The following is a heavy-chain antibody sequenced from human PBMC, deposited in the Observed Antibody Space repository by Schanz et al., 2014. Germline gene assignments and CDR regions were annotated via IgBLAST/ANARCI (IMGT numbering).Heavy chain of an antibody. J-gene: IGHJ6*03. CDR3: VREENYPSFLGYYYYMDV. CDR1: GLNFDYYG. Sequence: QVQLVESGGGVVQPGRSLRLSCATSGLNFDYYGMNWVRQAPGKGLEWVALISHDGNNKHYVDSVEGRFTISRDNSKSMLFLEMSSLRVEDTAVYYCVREENYPSFLGYYYYMDVWGKGTSVTVSS. D-gene: IGHD3-10*01. CDR2: ISHDGNNK. V-gene: IGHV3-30*19.